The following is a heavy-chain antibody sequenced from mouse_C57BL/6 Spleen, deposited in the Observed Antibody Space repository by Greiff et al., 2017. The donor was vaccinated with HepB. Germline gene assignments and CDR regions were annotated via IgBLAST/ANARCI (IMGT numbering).Heavy chain of an antibody. CDR3: ARYGGYAPYAMDY. J-gene: IGHJ4*01. CDR1: GFTFTDYY. D-gene: IGHD2-2*01. CDR2: IRNKANGYTT. V-gene: IGHV7-3*01. Sequence: EVQVVESGGGLVQPGGSLSLSCAASGFTFTDYYMSWVRQPPGKALEWLGFIRNKANGYTTEYSASVKGRFTISRDNSQSILYLQMNALRAEDSATYYCARYGGYAPYAMDYWGQGTSVTVSS.